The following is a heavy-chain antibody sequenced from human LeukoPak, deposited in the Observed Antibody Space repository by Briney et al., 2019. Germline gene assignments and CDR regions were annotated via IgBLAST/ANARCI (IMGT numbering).Heavy chain of an antibody. Sequence: ASVKVSCKASGGTFSSYAISWVRQAPGQGLEWMGGIIPIFGTANYAQKFQGRVTITADESTSTAYMELSSLRSEDTAVYYCARGDTPNYYDSSGHYYEFDYWGQGTLVTVSS. CDR1: GGTFSSYA. CDR2: IIPIFGTA. D-gene: IGHD3-22*01. CDR3: ARGDTPNYYDSSGHYYEFDY. V-gene: IGHV1-69*13. J-gene: IGHJ4*02.